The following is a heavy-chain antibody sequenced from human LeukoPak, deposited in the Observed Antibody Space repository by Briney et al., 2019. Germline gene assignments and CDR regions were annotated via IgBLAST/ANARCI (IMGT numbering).Heavy chain of an antibody. CDR1: GGSFSGYY. J-gene: IGHJ4*02. D-gene: IGHD6-13*01. CDR2: IYYSGST. Sequence: PSETLSLTCAVYGGSFSGYYWSWIRQPPGKGLEWIGYIYYSGSTYYNPSLKCRVTMSVDTSKNQFSLKLSSVTATDTAVYYCARISRAASEKYYVDYWGQGTLVTV. V-gene: IGHV4-34*01. CDR3: ARISRAASEKYYVDY.